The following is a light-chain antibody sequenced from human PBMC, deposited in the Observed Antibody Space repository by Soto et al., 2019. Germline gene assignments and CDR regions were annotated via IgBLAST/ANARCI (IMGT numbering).Light chain of an antibody. CDR2: DAS. CDR3: QQFQSFSRT. V-gene: IGKV1-5*01. Sequence: DIQITQCPSTLSASVGDTVTITCLASESIGTWLAWYQQKPGKAANLLIYDASSLQSGVTSRFSGRGSGTEFTLTISSLQPDDFATYYCQQFQSFSRTFGQGTKVDIK. J-gene: IGKJ1*01. CDR1: ESIGTW.